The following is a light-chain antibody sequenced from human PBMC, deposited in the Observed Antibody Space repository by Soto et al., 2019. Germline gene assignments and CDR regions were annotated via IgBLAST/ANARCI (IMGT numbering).Light chain of an antibody. CDR1: QSVSSN. CDR3: QQYNNWPPT. J-gene: IGKJ2*01. V-gene: IGKV3-15*01. CDR2: GAS. Sequence: EIVMTQSPATLSVSPGERATLSCRASQSVSSNLAWYQQKPGQAPRLLIYGASTRATGIPARFSGSGSGTEFTLTISSLQSKDFAVYYCQQYNNWPPTFGQGNKLEIK.